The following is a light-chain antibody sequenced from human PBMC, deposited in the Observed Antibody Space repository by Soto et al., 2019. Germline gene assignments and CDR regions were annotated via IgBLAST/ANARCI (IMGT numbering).Light chain of an antibody. CDR2: EVS. J-gene: IGLJ1*01. CDR1: SSDVGSYNL. CDR3: CSYAGSSTPYV. V-gene: IGLV2-23*02. Sequence: QPALTQPASVYGSPGQSITIPCTGTSSDVGSYNLVSWYQQHPGKAPKLMIYEVSKRPSGVSNRFSGSKSGNTASLTISGLQAENEADYYCCSYAGSSTPYVFGTGTKVTV.